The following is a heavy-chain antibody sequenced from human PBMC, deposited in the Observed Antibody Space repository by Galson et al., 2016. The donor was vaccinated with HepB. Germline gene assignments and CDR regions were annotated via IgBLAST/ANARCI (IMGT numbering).Heavy chain of an antibody. Sequence: SETLSLTCTVSGDSINSYYWSWIRQPPGKGLEWLGYIHNTGSTNYNPSLKSRVTISADTPKNQFSLNLTSVTAADTAVYYCARDRIAVTGWYFDLWGRGTLVTVSS. V-gene: IGHV4-59*01. J-gene: IGHJ2*01. CDR1: GDSINSYY. CDR3: ARDRIAVTGWYFDL. CDR2: IHNTGST. D-gene: IGHD6-19*01.